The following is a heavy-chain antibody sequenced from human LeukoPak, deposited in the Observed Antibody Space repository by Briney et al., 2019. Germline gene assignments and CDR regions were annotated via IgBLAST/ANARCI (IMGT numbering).Heavy chain of an antibody. CDR2: ISGSGGST. V-gene: IGHV3-23*01. CDR3: AKGDATIFGVVSLGTPFDY. CDR1: GFTFSSYA. D-gene: IGHD3-3*01. J-gene: IGHJ4*02. Sequence: GGSLRLSCAASGFTFSSYAMSWVRQAPGKGLEWVSAISGSGGSTYYADSVKGRFTISRDNSKNTLYLQMNSLRAEDTAVYYCAKGDATIFGVVSLGTPFDYWGQGTLVTVSS.